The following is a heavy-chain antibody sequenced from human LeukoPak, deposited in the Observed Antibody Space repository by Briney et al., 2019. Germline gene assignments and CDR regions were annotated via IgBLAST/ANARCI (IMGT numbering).Heavy chain of an antibody. CDR1: GFTLSRYQ. D-gene: IGHD6-19*01. CDR3: ARDQLALAGLYYFVY. Sequence: GGSLRLSCAASGFTLSRYQMNSVRQAPGKGLEWVSYISSGGGSTQYADSVKGRFTISRDNAKNSLYLQMNSLRDEDTAVYYCARDQLALAGLYYFVYWGQGTLVTVSS. CDR2: ISSGGGST. V-gene: IGHV3-48*02. J-gene: IGHJ4*02.